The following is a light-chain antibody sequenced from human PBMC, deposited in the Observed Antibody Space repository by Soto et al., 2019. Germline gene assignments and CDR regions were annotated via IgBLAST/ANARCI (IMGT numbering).Light chain of an antibody. Sequence: DIQMTQSPSTLSASVGDRVTITCRASQSISSWLAWYQQKPGKAPKLRIYKAYSLESGVPSRFRGSGSGTEFTLTISSLQLDDFATYYCQQYNNYPSWTFGQGTKVEIK. CDR1: QSISSW. CDR2: KAY. J-gene: IGKJ1*01. V-gene: IGKV1-5*03. CDR3: QQYNNYPSWT.